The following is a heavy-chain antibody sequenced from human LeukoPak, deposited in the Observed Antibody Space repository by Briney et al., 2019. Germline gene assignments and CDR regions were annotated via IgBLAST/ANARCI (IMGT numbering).Heavy chain of an antibody. CDR1: GGSFSGYY. V-gene: IGHV4-34*01. CDR2: INHSGST. Sequence: SETLSLTCAVYGGSFSGYYWSWIRQPPGKGLEWIGEINHSGSTNYNPSLKSRVTISVDTSKNQFSLKLSSVTAADTAVYYCVIRGIAAAFDYWGQGTLVTVSS. D-gene: IGHD6-13*01. CDR3: VIRGIAAAFDY. J-gene: IGHJ4*02.